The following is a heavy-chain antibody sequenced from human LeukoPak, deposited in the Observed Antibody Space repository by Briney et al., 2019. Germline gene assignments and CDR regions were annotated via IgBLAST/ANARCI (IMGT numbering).Heavy chain of an antibody. V-gene: IGHV4-34*01. CDR1: GGSFSGYY. D-gene: IGHD3-3*01. CDR2: INHSGST. Sequence: SEPLSLTCAVYGGSFSGYYWSWIRQPPGKGLEWIGEINHSGSTNYNPSLKSRVTISVDTSKNQFSLKLSSVTAADTAVYYCARGRYDFWSGYPDPTTKFDYWGQGTLVTVSS. J-gene: IGHJ4*02. CDR3: ARGRYDFWSGYPDPTTKFDY.